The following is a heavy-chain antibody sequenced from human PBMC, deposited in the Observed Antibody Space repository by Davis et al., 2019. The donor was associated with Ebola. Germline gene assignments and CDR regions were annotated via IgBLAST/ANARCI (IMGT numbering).Heavy chain of an antibody. D-gene: IGHD3-16*02. CDR1: GASISSSNYS. Sequence: SETLSLTCTVSGASISSSNYSWGCIRQPPGKRLVWIWEINHSGSTNYNPSLKSRVTISVDTSKNQFSLKLSSVTAADTAVYYCARGHYDYVWGSYRYTGIFDYWGQGTLVTVSS. CDR2: INHSGST. J-gene: IGHJ4*02. CDR3: ARGHYDYVWGSYRYTGIFDY. V-gene: IGHV4-39*07.